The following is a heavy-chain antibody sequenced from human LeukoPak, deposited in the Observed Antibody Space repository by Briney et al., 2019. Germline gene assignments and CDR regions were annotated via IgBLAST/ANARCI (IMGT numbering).Heavy chain of an antibody. CDR2: INPNSGGT. D-gene: IGHD5-24*01. V-gene: IGHV1-2*02. J-gene: IGHJ5*02. Sequence: ASVKVSCKASGYTFTGYYMHWVRQAPGQGLEWMGWINPNSGGTNYAQKFQGRVTMTRDTSISTAYLELSRVRSDDTAVYYCARDAERWLQWYHNWFDPWGQGTLVTVSS. CDR3: ARDAERWLQWYHNWFDP. CDR1: GYTFTGYY.